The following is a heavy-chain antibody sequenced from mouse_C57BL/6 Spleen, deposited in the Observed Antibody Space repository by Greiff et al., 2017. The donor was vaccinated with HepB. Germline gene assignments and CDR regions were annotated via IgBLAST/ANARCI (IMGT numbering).Heavy chain of an antibody. D-gene: IGHD2-1*01. V-gene: IGHV1-74*01. J-gene: IGHJ3*01. Sequence: QVQLQQPGAELVKPGASVKVSCKASGYTFTSYWMHWVKQRPGQGLEWIGRIHPSDSDTNYNQKFKGKATLTVDKSSSTAYMQLSSLTSEDSAVYYCAIDGDIYYGNYGGFAYWGQGTLVTVSA. CDR3: AIDGDIYYGNYGGFAY. CDR1: GYTFTSYW. CDR2: IHPSDSDT.